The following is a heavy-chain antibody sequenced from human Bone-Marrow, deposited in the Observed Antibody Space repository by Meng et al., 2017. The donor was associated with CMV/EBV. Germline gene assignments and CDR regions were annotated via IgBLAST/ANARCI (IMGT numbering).Heavy chain of an antibody. D-gene: IGHD3-9*01. J-gene: IGHJ4*02. CDR1: GGTFSSYA. V-gene: IGHV1-69*05. CDR3: ARASVLRYFDWLSPPGY. Sequence: SVKVSCKASGGTFSSYAISWVRQAPGQGLEWMGGIIPIFGTANYAQKFQGRVTITTDESTSTAYMELSSLRSEDTAVYYCARASVLRYFDWLSPPGYWGQGTLVTVSS. CDR2: IIPIFGTA.